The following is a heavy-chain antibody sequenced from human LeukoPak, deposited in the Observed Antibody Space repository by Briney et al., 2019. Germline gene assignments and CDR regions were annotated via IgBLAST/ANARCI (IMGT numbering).Heavy chain of an antibody. J-gene: IGHJ4*02. D-gene: IGHD3-10*01. CDR2: INHSGST. CDR3: ARWVYGSGVFDY. Sequence: PSETLSLTCAVYGGSFRGYYWSWIRQPPGKGLEWIGEINHSGSTNYNPSLKSRVTISVDTSKNQFSLKLSSVTAADTAVYYCARWVYGSGVFDYWGQGTLVTVSS. CDR1: GGSFRGYY. V-gene: IGHV4-34*01.